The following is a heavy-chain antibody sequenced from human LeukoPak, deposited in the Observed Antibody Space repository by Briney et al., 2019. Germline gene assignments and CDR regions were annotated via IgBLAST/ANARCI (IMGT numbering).Heavy chain of an antibody. Sequence: SETLSLTCAVYGGSFSGYYWSWIRQPPGKGLEWIGEINHSGSTNYNPSLKSRVTISVDTSKNQFSLKLSSVTAADTAVYYCAGGIYPQTYYDYVWGSYRYSYFDYWGQGTLVTVSS. D-gene: IGHD3-16*02. CDR1: GGSFSGYY. CDR3: AGGIYPQTYYDYVWGSYRYSYFDY. CDR2: INHSGST. J-gene: IGHJ4*02. V-gene: IGHV4-34*01.